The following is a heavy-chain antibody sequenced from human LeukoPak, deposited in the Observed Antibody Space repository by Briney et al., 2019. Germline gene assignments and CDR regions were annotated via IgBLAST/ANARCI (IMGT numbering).Heavy chain of an antibody. V-gene: IGHV3-15*01. CDR2: IKSKTDGGTT. D-gene: IGHD5-24*01. CDR3: TTREEWWLQFQGDAFDI. J-gene: IGHJ3*02. CDR1: GFTFSNAW. Sequence: PGGSLRLSCAASGFTFSNAWMSWVRQAPGKGLEWVGRIKSKTDGGTTDYAAPVKGRFTISRDDSKNTLYLQMNSLKTEDTAVYYCTTREEWWLQFQGDAFDIWGQGTMVTVSS.